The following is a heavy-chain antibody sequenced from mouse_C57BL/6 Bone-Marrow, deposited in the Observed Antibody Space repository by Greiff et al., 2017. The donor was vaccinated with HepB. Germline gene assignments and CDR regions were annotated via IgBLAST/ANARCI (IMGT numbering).Heavy chain of an antibody. Sequence: QVQLQQSGAELVRPGASVKLSCKASGYTFTDYYINWVKQRPGQGLEWIARIYPGSGNTYYNEKFKGKATLTAEKSSSTAYMQLSSLTSEDSAVYFCARGYYSNFHYFDYWGQGTTLTVSS. J-gene: IGHJ2*01. CDR2: IYPGSGNT. CDR1: GYTFTDYY. V-gene: IGHV1-76*01. D-gene: IGHD2-5*01. CDR3: ARGYYSNFHYFDY.